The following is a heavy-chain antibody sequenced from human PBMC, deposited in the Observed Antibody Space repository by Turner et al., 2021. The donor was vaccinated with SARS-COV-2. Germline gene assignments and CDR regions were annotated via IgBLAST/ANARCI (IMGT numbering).Heavy chain of an antibody. CDR1: GFTFSSHG. CDR3: AREGDYGGNSCGFDY. Sequence: QVQLVESGGGVVQHGWSLRLSCAASGFTFSSHGMHWVRQAPGKGLEWVAVIWYDGSNKYYADSVKGRLTISRDNSKNTLYLQMNSLRAEDTAVYYCAREGDYGGNSCGFDYWGQGTLVTVSS. D-gene: IGHD4-17*01. V-gene: IGHV3-33*01. J-gene: IGHJ4*02. CDR2: IWYDGSNK.